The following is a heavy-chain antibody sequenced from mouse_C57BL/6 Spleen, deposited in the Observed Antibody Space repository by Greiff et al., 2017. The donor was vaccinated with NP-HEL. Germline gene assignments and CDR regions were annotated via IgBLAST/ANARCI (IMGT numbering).Heavy chain of an antibody. CDR1: GFTFTDYY. CDR2: IRNKANGYTT. Sequence: EVQRVESGGGLVQPGGSLSLSCAASGFTFTDYYMSWVRQPPGKALEWLGFIRNKANGYTTEYSASVKGRFTISRDNSQTILYLQMKALRAEDSATYYCERYYCDAMDYWGQGTSVTVSS. CDR3: ERYYCDAMDY. V-gene: IGHV7-3*01. J-gene: IGHJ4*01.